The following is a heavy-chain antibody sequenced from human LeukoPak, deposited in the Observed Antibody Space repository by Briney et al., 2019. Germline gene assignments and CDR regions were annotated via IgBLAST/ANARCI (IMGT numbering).Heavy chain of an antibody. CDR2: INPNSGGT. V-gene: IGHV1-2*02. CDR3: ARGGRGESTIFGVAHFDY. Sequence: VSVKVSCKASGYTFTGYYMHWVRQAPGQGLEWMGWINPNSGGTNYAQKFQGRVTMTRDTSISTAYMELSRLRSDDTAVYYCARGGRGESTIFGVAHFDYWGQGTLVTVSS. D-gene: IGHD3-3*01. J-gene: IGHJ4*02. CDR1: GYTFTGYY.